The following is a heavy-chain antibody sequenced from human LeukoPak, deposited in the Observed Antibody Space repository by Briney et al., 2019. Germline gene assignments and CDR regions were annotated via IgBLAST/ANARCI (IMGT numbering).Heavy chain of an antibody. J-gene: IGHJ6*04. Sequence: GGSLRLSWAASGFTFSSYSMNWVRQAPGKGLEWVSYISSSSSTTYYADSVKGRFTISRDNAKNSLYLQMNSLRAEDTAVYYCAREESDIVLSTMDVWGKGTTVTVSS. D-gene: IGHD2-8*01. CDR3: AREESDIVLSTMDV. CDR2: ISSSSSTT. V-gene: IGHV3-48*01. CDR1: GFTFSSYS.